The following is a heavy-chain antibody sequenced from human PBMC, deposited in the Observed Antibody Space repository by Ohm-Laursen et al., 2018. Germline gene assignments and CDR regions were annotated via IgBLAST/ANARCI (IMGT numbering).Heavy chain of an antibody. CDR1: GFSFSAYE. D-gene: IGHD3-3*01. J-gene: IGHJ4*02. V-gene: IGHV3-48*03. CDR2: ISDSGNTI. Sequence: SLRLSCAASGFSFSAYEMNWVRQAPGKGLEWVSYISDSGNTIYYADSVKGRFTISRDNAQNSLYLQMNILRAEDTAIYYCARDPNTIFGVVICDYWGQGTLVTVSS. CDR3: ARDPNTIFGVVICDY.